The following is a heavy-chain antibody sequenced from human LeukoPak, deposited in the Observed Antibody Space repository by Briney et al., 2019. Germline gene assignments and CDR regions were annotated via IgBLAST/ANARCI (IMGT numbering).Heavy chain of an antibody. CDR1: GFTFSSYW. CDR2: IKQDGSEK. V-gene: IGHV3-7*01. CDR3: ARLRFLEWLRYYMDV. D-gene: IGHD3-3*01. Sequence: GGSLRLSCAASGFTFSSYWMSWDRQAPGKGLEWVANIKQDGSEKYYVDSVKGRFTISRDNAKNSLYLQMNSLRAEDTAVYYCARLRFLEWLRYYMDVWGKGTTVTVSS. J-gene: IGHJ6*03.